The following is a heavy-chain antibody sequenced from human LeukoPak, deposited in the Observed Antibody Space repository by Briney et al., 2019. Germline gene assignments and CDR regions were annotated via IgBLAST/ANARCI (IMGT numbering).Heavy chain of an antibody. CDR3: ATKLPDASSYFDF. J-gene: IGHJ4*02. Sequence: GGSLRLSCVASGLTLSNYDTTWVRQAPGKGLEYVSSIGSGGYRFYGGSVKGRFSISRDNSQNTVYLQMNSLGGEDTAIYFCATKLPDASSYFDFWGQGILVTVSS. V-gene: IGHV3-23*01. D-gene: IGHD6-6*01. CDR2: SIGSGGYR. CDR1: GLTLSNYD.